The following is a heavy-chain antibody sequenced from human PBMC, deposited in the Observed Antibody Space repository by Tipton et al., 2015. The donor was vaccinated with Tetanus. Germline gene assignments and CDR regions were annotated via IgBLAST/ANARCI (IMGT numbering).Heavy chain of an antibody. V-gene: IGHV4-34*01. CDR3: ARHSSLKALNY. J-gene: IGHJ4*02. CDR2: AYYSGST. D-gene: IGHD3-9*01. CDR1: GGSFSGYY. Sequence: TLSLTCAVYGGSFSGYYWNWIRQPPGKGLEWIGSAYYSGSTYYNPSLKSRVIISVDTSKNQFSLELSSVTAADTAVYYCARHSSLKALNYWGQGTLVTASS.